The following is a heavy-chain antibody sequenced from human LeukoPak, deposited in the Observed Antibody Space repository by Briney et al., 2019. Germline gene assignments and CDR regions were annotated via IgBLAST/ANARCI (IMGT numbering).Heavy chain of an antibody. CDR2: INHSGST. CDR3: ARGRYCSGGSCYSRYHYFDY. J-gene: IGHJ4*02. D-gene: IGHD2-15*01. CDR1: GGFFSGYY. V-gene: IGHV4-34*01. Sequence: SETLSLTCAVYGGFFSGYYWSWIRKPPGKGLEWIGEINHSGSTNYNPSLKSRVTISVDTSKNQFSLKLSSVTAADTAVYYCARGRYCSGGSCYSRYHYFDYWGQGTLVTVSS.